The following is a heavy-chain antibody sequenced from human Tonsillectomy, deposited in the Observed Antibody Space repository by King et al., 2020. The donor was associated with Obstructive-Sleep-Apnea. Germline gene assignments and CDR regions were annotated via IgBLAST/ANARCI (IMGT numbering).Heavy chain of an antibody. CDR2: INANHGDT. V-gene: IGHV1-2*02. CDR3: ARDGVGPPTRNAFHI. J-gene: IGHJ3*02. Sequence: QLVQSGAEVKKPGASVKVSCKASGYTFTGYYVHWVRQAPGQGLEWMGWINANHGDTNYAQKFQGRVTVTRDRSINTAHIELSRLRSDDTAVYYCARDGVGPPTRNAFHIWGQGTMVIVSS. D-gene: IGHD3-3*01. CDR1: GYTFTGYY.